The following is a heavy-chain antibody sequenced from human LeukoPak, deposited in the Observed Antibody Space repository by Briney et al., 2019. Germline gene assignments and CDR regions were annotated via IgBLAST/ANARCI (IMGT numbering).Heavy chain of an antibody. V-gene: IGHV4-39*07. Sequence: SETLSLTCTVSGGSISSSSYYWGWIRQPPGKGLEWIGSIYYSGSTYYNPSLKSRVTISVDTSKNQFSLKLSSVTAADTAVYYCARDSTQVVVAATQTTAFDYWGQGTLVTVSS. CDR3: ARDSTQVVVAATQTTAFDY. D-gene: IGHD2-15*01. J-gene: IGHJ4*02. CDR1: GGSISSSSYY. CDR2: IYYSGST.